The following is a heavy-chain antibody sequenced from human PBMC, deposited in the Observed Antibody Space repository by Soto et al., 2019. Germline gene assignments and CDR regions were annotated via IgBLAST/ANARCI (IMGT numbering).Heavy chain of an antibody. CDR2: INSTGTIK. CDR1: GFTFSAYS. J-gene: IGHJ4*02. CDR3: ARMSSSVSPGC. D-gene: IGHD2-2*01. V-gene: IGHV3-48*01. Sequence: PGGSLRLSCAASGFTFSAYSMNWVRQAPGKGLEWVAYINSTGTIKYYAGSVKGRFTISRDNAKNSLYLQMNSLRAEDTAVYYCARMSSSVSPGCWGQGTLVTVSS.